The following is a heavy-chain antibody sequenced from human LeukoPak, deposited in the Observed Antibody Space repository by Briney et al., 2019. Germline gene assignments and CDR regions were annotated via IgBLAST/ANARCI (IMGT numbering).Heavy chain of an antibody. CDR1: GFTFSSYA. Sequence: GGSLRLSRAASGFTFSSYAMSWVRQAPGKGLEWVSTISGSGGGTYYADSVEGRFTISRDNSRNTVYLQMNSLRAEDTAVYYCAKVLGLVCLDYWGQGTLVTVSS. CDR2: ISGSGGGT. D-gene: IGHD2-2*01. CDR3: AKVLGLVCLDY. V-gene: IGHV3-23*01. J-gene: IGHJ4*02.